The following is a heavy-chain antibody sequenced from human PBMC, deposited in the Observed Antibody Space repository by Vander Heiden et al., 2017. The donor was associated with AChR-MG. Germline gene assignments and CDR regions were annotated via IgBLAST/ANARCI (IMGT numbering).Heavy chain of an antibody. CDR2: ISWNSGSI. D-gene: IGHD5-12*01. CDR3: AKGWLQLASRVAFDI. V-gene: IGHV3-9*01. CDR1: GFTFDDYA. Sequence: EVQLVESGGGLVQPGRSLRLSCAASGFTFDDYAMHWVRQARGKGLGWVSGISWNSGSIGYADSVKGRFTISRDNAKNSLYLQMNSLRAEDTALYYCAKGWLQLASRVAFDIWGQGTMVTVSS. J-gene: IGHJ3*02.